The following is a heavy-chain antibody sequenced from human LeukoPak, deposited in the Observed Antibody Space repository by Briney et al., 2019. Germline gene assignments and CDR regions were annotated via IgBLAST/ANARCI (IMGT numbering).Heavy chain of an antibody. J-gene: IGHJ4*02. CDR1: GYTFTSYA. CDR2: ISAYNGNT. V-gene: IGHV1-18*01. Sequence: ASVKVSCKASGYTFTSYAMNWVRQAPGQGLEWMGWISAYNGNTNYAQKLQGRVTMTTDTSTSTAYMELRSLRSDDTAVYYCARLLGGYDLVDYWGQGTLVTVSS. CDR3: ARLLGGYDLVDY. D-gene: IGHD5-12*01.